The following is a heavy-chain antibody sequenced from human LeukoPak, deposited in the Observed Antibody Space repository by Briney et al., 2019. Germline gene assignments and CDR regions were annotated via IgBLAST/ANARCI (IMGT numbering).Heavy chain of an antibody. V-gene: IGHV1-8*02. Sequence: ASVKVSCKASGYTFTGYYMHWVRQATGQGLEWMGWMNPNSGNTGYAQKFQGRVTMTRNTSISTAYMELSSLRSEDTAVYYCAIFSHELYYDFWSGYYTLDIANWIDPWGQGTLVTVSS. CDR2: MNPNSGNT. D-gene: IGHD3-3*01. J-gene: IGHJ5*02. CDR3: AIFSHELYYDFWSGYYTLDIANWIDP. CDR1: GYTFTGYY.